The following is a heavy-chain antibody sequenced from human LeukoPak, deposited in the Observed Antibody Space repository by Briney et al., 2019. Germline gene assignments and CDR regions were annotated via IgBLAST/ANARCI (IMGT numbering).Heavy chain of an antibody. J-gene: IGHJ5*02. CDR1: GYSISSAYY. CDR3: ATERNFDYVWGSFRHSLLP. D-gene: IGHD3-16*02. CDR2: ISHSGTT. Sequence: SETLSLTCTVSGYSISSAYYWGWIRQPPGKGLEWIGSISHSGTTNYNPSLNSRVTISVDTSKNQFSLKLNSVTAADTAVYYCATERNFDYVWGSFRHSLLPWGQGTLVTVSS. V-gene: IGHV4-38-2*02.